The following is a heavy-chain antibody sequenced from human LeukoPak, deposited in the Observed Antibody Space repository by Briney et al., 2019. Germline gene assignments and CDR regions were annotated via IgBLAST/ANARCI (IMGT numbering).Heavy chain of an antibody. CDR2: GVYPEST. CDR1: GASVISGPHY. V-gene: IGHV4-61*01. Sequence: SETLSLTCSVSGASVISGPHYWSWIRQPPGKGLDWIGYGVYPESTNYNPSLKSRVTISVDTSKRQFSLQLRSVTAADTAIYYCARDHCSGGSCYFDYWGQGTLVTVSS. J-gene: IGHJ4*02. D-gene: IGHD2-15*01. CDR3: ARDHCSGGSCYFDY.